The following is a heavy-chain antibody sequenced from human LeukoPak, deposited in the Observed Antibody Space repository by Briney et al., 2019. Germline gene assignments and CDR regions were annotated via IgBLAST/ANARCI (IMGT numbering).Heavy chain of an antibody. CDR1: GGSISSSSYY. J-gene: IGHJ4*02. Sequence: PSETLSLTCTVSGGSISSSSYYWGWIRQPPGKGLEWIGSIYYSGSTYYNPSLKSRVTISVDTSKIQFSLKLSSVTAADTAVYYCARHDFWSGHYPTFDYWGQGTLVTVSS. CDR3: ARHDFWSGHYPTFDY. D-gene: IGHD3-3*01. V-gene: IGHV4-39*01. CDR2: IYYSGST.